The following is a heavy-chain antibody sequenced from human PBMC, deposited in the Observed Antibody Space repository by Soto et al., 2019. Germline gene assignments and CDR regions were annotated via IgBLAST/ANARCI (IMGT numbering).Heavy chain of an antibody. D-gene: IGHD5-12*01. J-gene: IGHJ4*02. V-gene: IGHV4-39*01. Sequence: SLSLTCTVSGGSISSSSYYWSWIRQPPGKGLEWIGYIYYSGSTYYNPSLKSRVTISVDTSKNQFSLKLSSVTAADTALYYCTTRTEVANYYLAYGGQETLVTVSS. CDR2: IYYSGST. CDR1: GGSISSSSYY. CDR3: TTRTEVANYYLAY.